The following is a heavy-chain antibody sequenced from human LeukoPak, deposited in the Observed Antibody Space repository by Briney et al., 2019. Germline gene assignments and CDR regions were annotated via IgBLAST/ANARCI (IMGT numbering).Heavy chain of an antibody. CDR1: GYTFTGYY. V-gene: IGHV1-2*02. Sequence: GASVKVSCKASGYTFTGYYMHWVRQAPGQGLEWMGWINPNNGGTNYAQKFQGRVTMTRDTSISTAYMELSRLRSDDTAVYYCASGPYYDINYYYYYMDVWGKGTTVTVSS. CDR2: INPNNGGT. D-gene: IGHD3-3*01. J-gene: IGHJ6*03. CDR3: ASGPYYDINYYYYYMDV.